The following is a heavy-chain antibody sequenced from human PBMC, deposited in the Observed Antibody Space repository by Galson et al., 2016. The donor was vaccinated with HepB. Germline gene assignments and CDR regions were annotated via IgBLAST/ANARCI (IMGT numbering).Heavy chain of an antibody. J-gene: IGHJ4*02. Sequence: ETLSLTCTVSGGSISRYSWNWIRQPPGEGLEWIGYVYYSGSANYNPSLKSRVTISVDTSKNEFSLKLISVTAADTAVYFCARKMTNPFYFDYWGQGTLVTVSS. CDR2: VYYSGSA. D-gene: IGHD5-24*01. CDR1: GGSISRYS. V-gene: IGHV4-59*01. CDR3: ARKMTNPFYFDY.